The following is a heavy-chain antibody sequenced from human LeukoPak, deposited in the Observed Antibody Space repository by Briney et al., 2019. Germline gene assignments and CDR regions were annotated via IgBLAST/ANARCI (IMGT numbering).Heavy chain of an antibody. CDR3: ARETDPRIDAAGTDF. CDR2: ITDRGNYI. Sequence: GGSLRLSCAASGFSFTNYDMNWVRQAPGKGLEWVSSITDRGNYIYYADSVKGRFTVSRDNARNSLYLQMNSLRAEDTAVYYCARETDPRIDAAGTDFWGQGTLVTVYS. CDR1: GFSFTNYD. J-gene: IGHJ4*02. V-gene: IGHV3-21*04. D-gene: IGHD6-13*01.